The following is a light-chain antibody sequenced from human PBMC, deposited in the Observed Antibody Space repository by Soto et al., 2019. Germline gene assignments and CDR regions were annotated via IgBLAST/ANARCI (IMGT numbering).Light chain of an antibody. V-gene: IGKV4-1*01. J-gene: IGKJ1*01. CDR2: WAS. CDR1: LSLLYSSNNKSS. Sequence: DIVLTQSPDSLAVSLGERAAINCKSSLSLLYSSNNKSSLAWYQQKPGHPPKLLTYWASTRESGVPDRFTGSGSGTDFTLTISSLQAEDVAVYYCQQYYSPPWTFGQGTKVEVE. CDR3: QQYYSPPWT.